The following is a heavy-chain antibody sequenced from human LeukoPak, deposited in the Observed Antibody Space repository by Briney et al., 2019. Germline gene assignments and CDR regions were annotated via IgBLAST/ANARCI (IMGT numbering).Heavy chain of an antibody. CDR2: IYYSGST. D-gene: IGHD5-18*01. Sequence: SETLSLTCTVSGGTISSYYWSWIRQPPGKRLEWIGYIYYSGSTNYNPSLKSRVTMSLDTSKNQFSLKLSSVTAADTAVYYCAREFCCGSYDYWGQGTLVTVSS. V-gene: IGHV4-59*01. CDR1: GGTISSYY. J-gene: IGHJ4*02. CDR3: AREFCCGSYDY.